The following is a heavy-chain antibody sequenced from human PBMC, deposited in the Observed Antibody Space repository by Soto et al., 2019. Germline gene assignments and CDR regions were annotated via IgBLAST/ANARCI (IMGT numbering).Heavy chain of an antibody. D-gene: IGHD2-21*01. CDR2: ISYDGSNK. CDR3: AGDGDGRDYRANDY. Sequence: QVQLVESGGGVVQPGRSLRLSCAASGFTFSSYAMHWVRQAPGKGLEWVAVISYDGSNKYYADSVKGRFTISRDNSKNMPYLQINSLRAKDTAGDYCAGDGDGRDYRANDYRAQRSLVTVSS. V-gene: IGHV3-30-3*01. CDR1: GFTFSSYA. J-gene: IGHJ4*02.